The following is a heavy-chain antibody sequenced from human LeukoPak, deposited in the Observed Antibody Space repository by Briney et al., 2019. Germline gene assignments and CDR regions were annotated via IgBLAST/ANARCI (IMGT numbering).Heavy chain of an antibody. V-gene: IGHV3-74*01. CDR3: ARVRVTIFGVVISYFDY. J-gene: IGHJ4*02. CDR2: INSDGSST. D-gene: IGHD3-3*01. Sequence: PGGSLRLSCAASGFTFSSYWMHWVRQAPGKGLVWVSRINSDGSSTSYADSVKGRFTISRDNAKNTLYLQMNSLRAEDTAVYYCARVRVTIFGVVISYFDYWGQETLVTVSS. CDR1: GFTFSSYW.